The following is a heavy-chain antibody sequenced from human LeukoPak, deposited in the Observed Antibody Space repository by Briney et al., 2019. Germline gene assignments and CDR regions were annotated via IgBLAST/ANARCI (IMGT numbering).Heavy chain of an antibody. D-gene: IGHD1-14*01. Sequence: GGSLRLSCTTSGFTFADHAMSWFRQAPGKGLEWVSFIRSQTYGGTTQYAASVKGRFTISRDDSKSIAYLQMNSLKTEDTAVYYCTRGLSYPETIGYYWGQGTLVTVSS. V-gene: IGHV3-49*03. J-gene: IGHJ4*02. CDR3: TRGLSYPETIGYY. CDR1: GFTFADHA. CDR2: IRSQTYGGTT.